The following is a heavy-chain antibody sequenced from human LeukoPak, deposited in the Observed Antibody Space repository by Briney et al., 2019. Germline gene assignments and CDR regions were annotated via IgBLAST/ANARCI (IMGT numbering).Heavy chain of an antibody. CDR3: ARDWASAFDY. J-gene: IGHJ4*02. Sequence: SETLSLTCTVSGGSISSGGYYWSWIRQHPGKGLEWIGYIYYSGSTYYNPSLKSRVTISVDTSKNQFSLELSSVTAADTAVYYCARDWASAFDYWGQGTLVTVSS. CDR1: GGSISSGGYY. V-gene: IGHV4-31*03. CDR2: IYYSGST. D-gene: IGHD6-25*01.